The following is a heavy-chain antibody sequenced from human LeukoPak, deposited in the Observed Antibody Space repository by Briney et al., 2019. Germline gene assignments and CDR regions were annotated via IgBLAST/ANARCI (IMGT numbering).Heavy chain of an antibody. CDR1: GFTFNTYA. Sequence: PGGFLRLSCEASGFTFNTYAIYWVRQAPGKGLEWVSGICGSGGCTYYADSVKGRFTISRGNSKNTVYLQMNSLTADDTAVYYCAKTTVGYSSGRYPGWPADCWGQGTLVTVSS. D-gene: IGHD6-19*01. J-gene: IGHJ4*02. CDR2: ICGSGGCT. V-gene: IGHV3-23*01. CDR3: AKTTVGYSSGRYPGWPADC.